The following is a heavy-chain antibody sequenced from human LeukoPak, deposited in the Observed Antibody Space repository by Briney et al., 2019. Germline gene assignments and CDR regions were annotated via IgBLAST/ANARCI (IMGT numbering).Heavy chain of an antibody. CDR3: ARWLAALGGYGMDV. D-gene: IGHD6-19*01. CDR1: GYTFTSYA. V-gene: IGHV1-3*01. Sequence: ASVKVSCKASGYTFTSYAMHWVRQAPGQRLEWMGWINAGNGNTKYSQKFQGRVTITRDTSASTAYMELSSLRSEDTAVYYCARWLAALGGYGMDVWGQGTTVTVSS. CDR2: INAGNGNT. J-gene: IGHJ6*02.